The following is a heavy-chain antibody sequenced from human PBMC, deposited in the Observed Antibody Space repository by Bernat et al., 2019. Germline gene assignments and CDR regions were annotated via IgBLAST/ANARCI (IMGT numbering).Heavy chain of an antibody. D-gene: IGHD5-24*01. J-gene: IGHJ3*02. CDR2: INLDGTQI. Sequence: HSFAASGFTFSTSWMALVRQAPVKVLEWLANINLDGTQIYYVDSVRGRFTMSRDNAKNSLYLQMSSLRAEDTAVYYCARDPNYAALDIWGQGTMV. CDR3: ARDPNYAALDI. CDR1: GFTFSTSW. V-gene: IGHV3-7*03.